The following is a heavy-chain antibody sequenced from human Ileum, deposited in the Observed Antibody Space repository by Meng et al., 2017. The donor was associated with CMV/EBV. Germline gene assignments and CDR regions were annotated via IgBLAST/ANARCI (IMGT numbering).Heavy chain of an antibody. CDR3: AREGGGWYFDS. CDR2: IYYSGST. CDR1: GDSLSTGDYY. J-gene: IGHJ4*02. V-gene: IGHV4-30-4*01. D-gene: IGHD6-19*01. Sequence: QAHLQDSGPDSVKPSQPPSSPCTVSGDSLSTGDYYWSWIRQPPGKGPEWIGYIYYSGSTLYNPSLKSPVTISLDKSKNQFSLRLRSVTAADTAVYFCAREGGGWYFDSWGQGTLVTVSS.